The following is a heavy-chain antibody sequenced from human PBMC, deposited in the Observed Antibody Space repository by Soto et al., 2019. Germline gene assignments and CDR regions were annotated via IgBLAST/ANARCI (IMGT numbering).Heavy chain of an antibody. D-gene: IGHD4-17*01. J-gene: IGHJ5*01. Sequence: SETLSLTCNVSGGSFSDYQWTWIRQSPDKGLEWIGEISHSGDTNSKPSLRSRLTMSVDTSKRQFSLRLSSVTSADTAVYFCSGGPDYGDYDAWGQGTLVTVSS. CDR2: ISHSGDT. CDR3: SGGPDYGDYDA. CDR1: GGSFSDYQ. V-gene: IGHV4-34*01.